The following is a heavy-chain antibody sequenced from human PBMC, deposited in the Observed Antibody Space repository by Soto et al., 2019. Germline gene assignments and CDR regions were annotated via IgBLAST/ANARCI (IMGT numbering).Heavy chain of an antibody. J-gene: IGHJ5*02. V-gene: IGHV3-9*01. D-gene: IGHD3-10*01. CDR3: AKGHYYGSGSYRRFDP. CDR1: GFTFVVYA. Sequence: EVQLVESGGGLVQPGRSRRPPWAPSGFTFVVYALHWVGQVPGKGLGGVPGISGNSGSIDYADFVKGRFTISRDNAKNSLYLQMNSLRVEDTALYYCAKGHYYGSGSYRRFDPWGQGTLVTVSS. CDR2: ISGNSGSI.